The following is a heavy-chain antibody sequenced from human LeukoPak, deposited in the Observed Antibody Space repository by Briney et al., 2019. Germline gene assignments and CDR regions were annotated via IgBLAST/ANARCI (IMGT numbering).Heavy chain of an antibody. V-gene: IGHV3-30*03. D-gene: IGHD3-22*01. CDR1: GFTFSSYG. CDR3: ARAYDLDY. J-gene: IGHJ4*02. CDR2: ISYNGSNK. Sequence: GGSLRLSCAASGFTFSSYGMHWVRQAPGKGLEWVAVISYNGSNKYYADSVKGRFTISRDNSKNTLYLQMNSLRAEDTAVYYCARAYDLDYWGQGTLVTVSS.